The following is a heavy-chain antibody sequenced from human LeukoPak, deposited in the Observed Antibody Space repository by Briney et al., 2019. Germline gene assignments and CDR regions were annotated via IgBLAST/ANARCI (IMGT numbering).Heavy chain of an antibody. CDR2: ISYDGSNK. D-gene: IGHD3-22*01. CDR3: ARDSDYYDSSGPGYFQH. Sequence: GSLRLSCAASGFTFSSYAMHWVRQAPGKGLEWVAVISYDGSNKYYADSVKGRFTISRDNSKNTLYLQMNSLRAEDTAVYYCARDSDYYDSSGPGYFQHWGQGTLVTVSS. CDR1: GFTFSSYA. V-gene: IGHV3-30*04. J-gene: IGHJ1*01.